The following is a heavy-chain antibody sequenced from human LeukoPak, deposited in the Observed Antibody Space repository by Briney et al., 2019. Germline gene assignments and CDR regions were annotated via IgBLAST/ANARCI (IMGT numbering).Heavy chain of an antibody. CDR3: TTATSGSYDY. V-gene: IGHV3-15*01. D-gene: IGHD3-10*01. Sequence: GGTLRLSCAASGFTFSNAWMSWVRQAPGKGLEWGGRIKSKTDGGTTDYAAPVKGRFTISRDDSKNTLYLQMNSLKTEDTAVYYCTTATSGSYDYWGQGTLVTVSS. J-gene: IGHJ4*02. CDR1: GFTFSNAW. CDR2: IKSKTDGGTT.